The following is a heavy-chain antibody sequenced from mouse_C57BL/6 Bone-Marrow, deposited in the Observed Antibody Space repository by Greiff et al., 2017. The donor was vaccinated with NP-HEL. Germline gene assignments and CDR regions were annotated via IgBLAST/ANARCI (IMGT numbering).Heavy chain of an antibody. CDR1: GYAFTNYL. J-gene: IGHJ1*03. D-gene: IGHD1-1*01. CDR2: INPGSGGT. Sequence: QVQLQQSGAELVRPGTSVKVSCKASGYAFTNYLIEWVKQRPGQGLEWIGVINPGSGGTNYNEKFKGKATLTADKSSSTAYMQLSSLTSEDSAVYFCARDYGSSRWYFDVWGTGTTVTVSS. CDR3: ARDYGSSRWYFDV. V-gene: IGHV1-54*01.